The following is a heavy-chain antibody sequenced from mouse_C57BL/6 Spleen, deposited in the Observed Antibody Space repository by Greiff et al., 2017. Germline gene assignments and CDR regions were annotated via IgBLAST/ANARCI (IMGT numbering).Heavy chain of an antibody. CDR3: ARHRYDYDDGVFAY. V-gene: IGHV2-6-1*01. CDR2: IWSDGST. CDR1: GFSLTSYG. Sequence: VQLQQSGPGLVAPSQSLSITCTVSGFSLTSYGVHWVRQPPGKGLEWLVVIWSDGSTTYNSDLKSRLSISKDNSKSQVFLKMNSLQTDDTAMYYCARHRYDYDDGVFAYWGQGTLVTVSA. D-gene: IGHD2-4*01. J-gene: IGHJ3*01.